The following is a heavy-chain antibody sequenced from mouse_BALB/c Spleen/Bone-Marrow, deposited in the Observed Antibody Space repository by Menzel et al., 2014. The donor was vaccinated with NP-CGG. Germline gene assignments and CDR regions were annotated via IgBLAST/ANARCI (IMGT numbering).Heavy chain of an antibody. CDR2: ILPGSGST. V-gene: IGHV1-9*01. Sequence: QVQLQQSGAELMKPGASVKISCKATGYTFSSYWIEWVKQRPGHGLELIGEILPGSGSTNYNEKFKGKATFTADTSSNTAYMQLSSLTSEDSAVYYCARGIDYYAMDYWGQGTSVTVSS. J-gene: IGHJ4*01. CDR3: ARGIDYYAMDY. CDR1: GYTFSSYW.